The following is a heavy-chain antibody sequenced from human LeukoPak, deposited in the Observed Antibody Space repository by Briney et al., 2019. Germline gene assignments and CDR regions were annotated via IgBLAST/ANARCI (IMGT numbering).Heavy chain of an antibody. Sequence: LGGSLRLSCAASGFTFSSHSMNWVRQAPGKGLEWVSSIISSGTYIYYADSVKGRFTISRDDAKNSLYLQMNSLRAEDTAVYYCTRDFGGYCSGGTCYSGWSDYWGQGTLVTVSS. CDR2: IISSGTYI. D-gene: IGHD2-15*01. CDR3: TRDFGGYCSGGTCYSGWSDY. CDR1: GFTFSSHS. J-gene: IGHJ4*02. V-gene: IGHV3-21*01.